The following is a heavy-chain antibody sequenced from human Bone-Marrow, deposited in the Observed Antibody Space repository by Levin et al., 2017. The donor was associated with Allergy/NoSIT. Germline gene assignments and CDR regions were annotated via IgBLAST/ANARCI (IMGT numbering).Heavy chain of an antibody. D-gene: IGHD3-16*01. Sequence: GESLKISCAASGFTFSRYWMSWFRQAPGKGLEWMANIKEDGSEKYYVGSVRGRFTISRDNAKNSLYLEMNSLRVEDTALYYCVRDYVWGTTAGDIWGQGTMVTVSA. J-gene: IGHJ3*02. CDR2: IKEDGSEK. CDR1: GFTFSRYW. V-gene: IGHV3-7*01. CDR3: VRDYVWGTTAGDI.